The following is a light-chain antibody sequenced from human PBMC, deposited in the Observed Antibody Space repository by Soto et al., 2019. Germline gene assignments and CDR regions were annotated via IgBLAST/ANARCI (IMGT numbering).Light chain of an antibody. CDR2: AAS. V-gene: IGKV1-39*01. CDR3: QQSYTTPYT. Sequence: DIPMTQSPSSLSASVGDRVTITCRASQTISNLLNWYQQKPGKAPNLLIYAASSLQSGVPSRFSGSGSGTDFTLTISSLQPEDFAAYYCQQSYTTPYTFGQGTKLEIK. CDR1: QTISNL. J-gene: IGKJ2*01.